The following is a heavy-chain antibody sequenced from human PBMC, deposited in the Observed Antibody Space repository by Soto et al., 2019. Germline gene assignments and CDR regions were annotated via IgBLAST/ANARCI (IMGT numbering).Heavy chain of an antibody. CDR1: GYTLTELS. CDR2: FDPEDGET. Sequence: GASVKVSCKVSGYTLTELSMHWVRQAPGKGLEWMGGFDPEDGETIYAQKFQGRVTMTEDASTDTAYMELSSLRSEDTAVYYCATVGIAAAGTRIFDYWGQGTLVTAPQ. J-gene: IGHJ4*02. CDR3: ATVGIAAAGTRIFDY. V-gene: IGHV1-24*01. D-gene: IGHD6-13*01.